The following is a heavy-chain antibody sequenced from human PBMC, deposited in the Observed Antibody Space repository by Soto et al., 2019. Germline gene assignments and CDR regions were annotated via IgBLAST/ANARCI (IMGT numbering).Heavy chain of an antibody. CDR1: GFTFSSYW. Sequence: GGSLRLSCAASGFTFSSYWMSWVRQAPGKGLEWVANIKQDGSEKYYVDSVKGRFTISRDNAKNSLYLQMNSLRAEDTAVYYCARDTTDFWSGYPGMFDYWGQGTLVTVSS. J-gene: IGHJ4*02. CDR2: IKQDGSEK. CDR3: ARDTTDFWSGYPGMFDY. D-gene: IGHD3-3*01. V-gene: IGHV3-7*01.